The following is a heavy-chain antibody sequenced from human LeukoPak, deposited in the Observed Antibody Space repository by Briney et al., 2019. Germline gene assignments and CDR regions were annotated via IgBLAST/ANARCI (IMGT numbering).Heavy chain of an antibody. V-gene: IGHV1-18*01. CDR3: ARAAISKDGSGYFY. D-gene: IGHD3-22*01. CDR2: ISPYNGNT. CDR1: GYTFTSYR. Sequence: ASVKVSCKASGYTFTSYRISWVRQAPGQGLEWMGWISPYNGNTNYAQKLQGRVTMTTDTSTSTAYMELRSLRSDDTAVYYCARAAISKDGSGYFYWGQGTLVTVSS. J-gene: IGHJ4*02.